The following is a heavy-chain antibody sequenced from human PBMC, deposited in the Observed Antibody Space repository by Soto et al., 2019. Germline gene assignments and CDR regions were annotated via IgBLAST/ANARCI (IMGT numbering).Heavy chain of an antibody. D-gene: IGHD3-3*01. Sequence: ASVKVSCKTSGYTFSNYGIAWVRQAPGQPLEWLGWISLYSDGTNYAQKFQGRVSMTTDTSTSTAYMELRSLRSDDTAVYYCARGRFLEWFPDYYYYYGMDVWGQGTTVTVSS. V-gene: IGHV1-18*01. J-gene: IGHJ6*02. CDR3: ARGRFLEWFPDYYYYYGMDV. CDR1: GYTFSNYG. CDR2: ISLYSDGT.